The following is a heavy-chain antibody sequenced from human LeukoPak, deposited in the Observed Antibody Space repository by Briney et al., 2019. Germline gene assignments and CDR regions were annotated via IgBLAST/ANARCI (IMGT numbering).Heavy chain of an antibody. CDR2: ISSSSSYI. J-gene: IGHJ4*02. V-gene: IGHV3-21*01. Sequence: XSLRLSXXXSGFTXSSYSMNWVRQAPGKGLEWVSSISSSSSYIYYADSVKGRFTISRDNAKNSLYLQMNSLRAEDTAVYYCARDPSIVVVPAAILALYFDYWGQGTLVTVSS. D-gene: IGHD2-2*02. CDR1: GFTXSSYS. CDR3: ARDPSIVVVPAAILALYFDY.